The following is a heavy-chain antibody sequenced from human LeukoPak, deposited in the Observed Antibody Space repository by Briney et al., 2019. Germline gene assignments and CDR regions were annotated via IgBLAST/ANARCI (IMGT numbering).Heavy chain of an antibody. J-gene: IGHJ4*02. Sequence: SETLSLTCTVSGGSISSYYWSWIRQPPGKGLEWIGYIYCSGSTNYNPSLKSRVTISVDTSKNQFSLKLSSVTAADTAVYYCARAGKGDYVWGSYRYTDYYFDYWGQGTLVTVSS. CDR3: ARAGKGDYVWGSYRYTDYYFDY. D-gene: IGHD3-16*02. CDR1: GGSISSYY. V-gene: IGHV4-59*01. CDR2: IYCSGST.